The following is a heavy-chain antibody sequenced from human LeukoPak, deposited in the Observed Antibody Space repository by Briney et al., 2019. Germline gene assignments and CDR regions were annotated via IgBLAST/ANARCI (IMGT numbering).Heavy chain of an antibody. CDR2: IIPIFGTA. V-gene: IGHV1-69*06. D-gene: IGHD6-19*01. J-gene: IGHJ4*02. Sequence: GASVKVSCKASGGTFSSYAISWVRQAPGQGLEWMGGIIPIFGTANYAQKFQGRVTITADKSTSTAYMELSSLRSEDTAVYYCAREAPIAVATHFDYWGQGTLVTVSS. CDR1: GGTFSSYA. CDR3: AREAPIAVATHFDY.